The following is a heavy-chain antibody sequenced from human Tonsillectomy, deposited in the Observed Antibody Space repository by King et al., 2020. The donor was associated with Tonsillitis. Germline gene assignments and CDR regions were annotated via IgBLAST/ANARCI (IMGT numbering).Heavy chain of an antibody. CDR2: IHHSGRS. Sequence: QLQESGPGLVKPSETLSLTCTVSGGSISFTHYYWAWIRQPPGKGLEWIGSIHHSGRSYYSPSLKTRVTILIDTSKNQFSLNLRSVNAADTAVYYCGRHSGADYNIDYWGQGTPVTVSS. J-gene: IGHJ4*02. CDR3: GRHSGADYNIDY. D-gene: IGHD4/OR15-4a*01. CDR1: GGSISFTHYY. V-gene: IGHV4-39*01.